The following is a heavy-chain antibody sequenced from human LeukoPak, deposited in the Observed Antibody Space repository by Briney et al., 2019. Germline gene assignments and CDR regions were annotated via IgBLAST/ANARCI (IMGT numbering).Heavy chain of an antibody. D-gene: IGHD3-10*01. CDR2: IKQDGSEK. V-gene: IGHV3-7*01. J-gene: IGHJ4*02. CDR1: GFTFSSYW. CDR3: ARGLAVVRGGN. Sequence: GGPLRLSCAASGFTFSSYWMSWVRQAPGKGLEWVANIKQDGSEKYYVDSVKGRFTISRDNAKNSLYLQMNSLRAEDTVVYYCARGLAVVRGGNWGQGTLVTVSS.